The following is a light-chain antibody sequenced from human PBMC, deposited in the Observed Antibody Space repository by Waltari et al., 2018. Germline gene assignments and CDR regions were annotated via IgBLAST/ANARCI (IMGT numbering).Light chain of an antibody. J-gene: IGLJ3*02. V-gene: IGLV4-69*01. CDR3: QTGGHGTWV. CDR2: VNSDGSH. CDR1: SGHSTNV. Sequence: QLVLTQSPSASASLGASVKLTCTLSSGHSTNVIAWLQKRPEKGPRFVMKVNSDGSHSKGDGMPDRFSGSSSGVERYRTIASLQSEDEADYYCQTGGHGTWVFGGGTKLTVL.